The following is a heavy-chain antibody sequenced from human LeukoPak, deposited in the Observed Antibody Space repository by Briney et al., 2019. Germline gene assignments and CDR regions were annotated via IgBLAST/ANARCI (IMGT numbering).Heavy chain of an antibody. D-gene: IGHD3-10*01. CDR2: ISYDGTTK. CDR1: GFTLTTFA. V-gene: IGHV3-30*18. CDR3: AKDRHYGSGTTDS. J-gene: IGHJ4*02. Sequence: GRSLRLSCAASGFTLTTFAIHWVRQAPGKGLEWVAVISYDGTTKFYADSVKGRFTISRDNSKNMLYLQMNSLRDEDTALYYCAKDRHYGSGTTDSWGQGTLVTVSS.